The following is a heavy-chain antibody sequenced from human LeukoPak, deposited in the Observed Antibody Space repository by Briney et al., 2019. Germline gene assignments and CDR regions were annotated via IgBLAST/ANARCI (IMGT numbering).Heavy chain of an antibody. Sequence: GGSLRLSCAASGFTFSDYYMSWIRQAPGKGLEWVADIKQDGSEKYYVDSVKGRFTISRDNAKNSLYLQMNNLRAEDTAVYYCARDPENFIVVIPAASYYMDVWGKGTTVTVSS. J-gene: IGHJ6*03. CDR1: GFTFSDYY. V-gene: IGHV3-7*01. D-gene: IGHD2-2*01. CDR2: IKQDGSEK. CDR3: ARDPENFIVVIPAASYYMDV.